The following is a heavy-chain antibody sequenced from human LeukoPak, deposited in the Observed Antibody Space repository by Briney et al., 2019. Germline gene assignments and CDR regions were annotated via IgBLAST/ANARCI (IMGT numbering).Heavy chain of an antibody. CDR3: ARQMVRGVNDYYFDY. CDR2: IYYSGST. CDR1: GASISSYY. Sequence: SETLSLTCTVSGASISSYYWSWIRQPPGKGLEWIGYIYYSGSTNYNPSLKSRITISVDTSKNQFSLKLSSVTAADTAVYYCARQMVRGVNDYYFDYWGQGTLVTVSS. D-gene: IGHD3-10*01. J-gene: IGHJ4*02. V-gene: IGHV4-59*08.